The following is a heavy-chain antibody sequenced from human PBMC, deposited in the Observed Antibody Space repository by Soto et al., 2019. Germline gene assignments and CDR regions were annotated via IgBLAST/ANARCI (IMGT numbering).Heavy chain of an antibody. CDR1: GYIFTAYY. J-gene: IGHJ3*01. V-gene: IGHV1-2*02. CDR3: ARDYSAGAGASDF. Sequence: QVPLVQSGAEVKKPGASVKVSCKASGYIFTAYYMNWVRQAPGQGLEWMGWINPASGGTIYAQKFQGRVTMTTDPSITTAYMELSSLTSDDTAVYYCARDYSAGAGASDFWGQGTMVIVSS. D-gene: IGHD6-19*01. CDR2: INPASGGT.